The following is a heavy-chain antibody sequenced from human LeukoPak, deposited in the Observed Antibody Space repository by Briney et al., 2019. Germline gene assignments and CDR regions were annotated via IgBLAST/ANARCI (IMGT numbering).Heavy chain of an antibody. CDR3: AKSDCSVISCYVLDY. J-gene: IGHJ4*02. Sequence: GGSLRLSCAASGFTFNKYAMSWVRQAPGKGLEWVSGISGSGGITEYADSVKGRFTISSDTSKSTLYLQMNSLRAEDTAVYYCAKSDCSVISCYVLDYWGQGTLVTVSS. CDR2: ISGSGGIT. D-gene: IGHD2-15*01. CDR1: GFTFNKYA. V-gene: IGHV3-23*01.